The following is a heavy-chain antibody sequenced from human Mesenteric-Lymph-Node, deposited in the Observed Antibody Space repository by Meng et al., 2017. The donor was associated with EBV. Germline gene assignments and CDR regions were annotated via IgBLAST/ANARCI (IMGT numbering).Heavy chain of an antibody. J-gene: IGHJ5*02. CDR2: IYYSGST. CDR1: GGSISSSSYY. CDR3: ARGSDYYGSGSYTRPVNWFDP. Sequence: QVQLQESGPGVVKPSQTLSLTCTVLGGSISSSSYYWGWIRQPPGKGLEWIGSIYYSGSTYYNPSLKSRVTISVDTSKNQFSLKLSSVTAADTAVYYCARGSDYYGSGSYTRPVNWFDPWDQGPLGTVDS. D-gene: IGHD3-10*01. V-gene: IGHV4-39*07.